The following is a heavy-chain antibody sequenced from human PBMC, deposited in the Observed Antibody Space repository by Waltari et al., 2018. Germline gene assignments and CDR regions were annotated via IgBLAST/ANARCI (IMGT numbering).Heavy chain of an antibody. CDR2: MSGTGDYT. Sequence: EVQLLESGGDLEQPGGSLRISCVGSGFNFSNYAMNWVRQGPGKGLEWVSTMSGTGDYTYYADSVKGRFTISRDNSKNTVFLHMNNLRVEDTAIYFCAKDQAEWLVLDGYFDSWGQGTPVTVSS. J-gene: IGHJ4*02. D-gene: IGHD6-19*01. V-gene: IGHV3-23*01. CDR3: AKDQAEWLVLDGYFDS. CDR1: GFNFSNYA.